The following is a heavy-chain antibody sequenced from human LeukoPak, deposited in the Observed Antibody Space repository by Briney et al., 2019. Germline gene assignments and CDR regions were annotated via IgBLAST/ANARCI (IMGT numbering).Heavy chain of an antibody. CDR2: IYYSGNT. Sequence: SETLSLTCTVSGGSISNGDYFWSWIRQPPGKGLEWIGYIYYSGNTDYSPSLKSRVTISVDTSKNQFSLKLSSVTAADTAAYFCVRSSGFYYGYFDYWGQGALVTVSS. V-gene: IGHV4-30-4*01. D-gene: IGHD3-22*01. J-gene: IGHJ4*02. CDR3: VRSSGFYYGYFDY. CDR1: GGSISNGDYF.